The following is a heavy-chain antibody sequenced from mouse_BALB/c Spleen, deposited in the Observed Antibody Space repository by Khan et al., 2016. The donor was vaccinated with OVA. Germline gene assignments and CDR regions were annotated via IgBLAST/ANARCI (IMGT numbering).Heavy chain of an antibody. J-gene: IGHJ3*01. Sequence: QVRLQQSGAELARPGASVKMSCKASGYIFTSYMMHWVKQRPGQGLEWIGYINPSSGYNNYNQKFKDKATLTADKSSSTAYMQLSSLTSEDSAVYYCTRGGYGSFGYWGQGTLVTVSA. CDR1: GYIFTSYM. D-gene: IGHD1-1*01. CDR2: INPSSGYN. CDR3: TRGGYGSFGY. V-gene: IGHV1-4*01.